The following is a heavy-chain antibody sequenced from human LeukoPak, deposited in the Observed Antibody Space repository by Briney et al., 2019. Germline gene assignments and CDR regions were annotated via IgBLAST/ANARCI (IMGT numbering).Heavy chain of an antibody. CDR2: ISWNSGSI. J-gene: IGHJ6*02. V-gene: IGHV3-9*01. Sequence: GGSLRLSCAASGFTFDDYAMHWVRQAPGKGLEWVSGISWNSGSIGYADSVKGRFTISRDNAKNSLYLQMNSLRAEDTALYYCAKGYYDSSGYDYYYYGMDVWGQGTTVTVSS. CDR1: GFTFDDYA. D-gene: IGHD3-22*01. CDR3: AKGYYDSSGYDYYYYGMDV.